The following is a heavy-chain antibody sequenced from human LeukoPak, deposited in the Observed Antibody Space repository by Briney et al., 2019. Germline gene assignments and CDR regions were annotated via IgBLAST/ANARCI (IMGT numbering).Heavy chain of an antibody. CDR2: ISAYNGNT. Sequence: ASVKGSCKASGYTFTSYGISWVRQAPGQGLELMGWISAYNGNTNYAQKLQGRVTMTTDTSTSTAYMELGSLRSDDTAVYYCARDFFHGHCGGLSCFLLDYWGQGSLVTVSS. J-gene: IGHJ4*02. CDR3: ARDFFHGHCGGLSCFLLDY. V-gene: IGHV1-18*01. D-gene: IGHD2-15*01. CDR1: GYTFTSYG.